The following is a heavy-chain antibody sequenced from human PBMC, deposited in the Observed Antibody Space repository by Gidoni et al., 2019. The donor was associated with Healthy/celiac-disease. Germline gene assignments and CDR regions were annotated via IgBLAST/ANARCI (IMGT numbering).Heavy chain of an antibody. CDR3: ARGITEREVFFRGSGYSSFDY. Sequence: QVQLVQSGAEVKKPGASVKVSCTASGYTFNGYYMHWARKAPGQGLEWMGWINPNSGGTNYAQKFQGRVTMTRDTSISTAYMELSRLRSDDTAVYYCARGITEREVFFRGSGYSSFDYWGQGTLVTVSS. V-gene: IGHV1-2*02. J-gene: IGHJ4*02. CDR2: INPNSGGT. D-gene: IGHD3-22*01. CDR1: GYTFNGYY.